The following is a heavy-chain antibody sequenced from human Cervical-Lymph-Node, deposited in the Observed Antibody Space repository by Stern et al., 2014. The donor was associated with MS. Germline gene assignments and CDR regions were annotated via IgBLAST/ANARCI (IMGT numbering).Heavy chain of an antibody. J-gene: IGHJ4*02. V-gene: IGHV2-5*02. CDR2: IYWDDGK. CDR3: AHSWYSYGYRYFDY. D-gene: IGHD5-18*01. Sequence: QITLKESGPALVKPTQTLTLTCTFSGFSLTTSGVGVGWIRQPPGKALEWLALIYWDDGKRYSQSLKSRLTITKDTSKNQVVLTMTNMDPVDTATYYCAHSWYSYGYRYFDYWGQGTLVTVSS. CDR1: GFSLTTSGVG.